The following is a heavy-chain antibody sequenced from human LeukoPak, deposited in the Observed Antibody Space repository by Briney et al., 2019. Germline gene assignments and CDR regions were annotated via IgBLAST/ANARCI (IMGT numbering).Heavy chain of an antibody. V-gene: IGHV3-11*06. CDR2: ISSSSSYI. D-gene: IGHD3-10*01. CDR3: ARDRGIKRAGAFDI. J-gene: IGHJ3*02. CDR1: GFTFSDYY. Sequence: GGSLRLSCAASGFTFSDYYMSWIRQAPGKGLEWVSSISSSSSYIYYADSVKGRFTISRDNAKNSLYLQMNSLRAEDTAVYYCARDRGIKRAGAFDIWGQGTMVTVSS.